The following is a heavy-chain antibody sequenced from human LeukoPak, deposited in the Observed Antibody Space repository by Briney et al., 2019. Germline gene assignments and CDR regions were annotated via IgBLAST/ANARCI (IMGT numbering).Heavy chain of an antibody. V-gene: IGHV3-33*01. Sequence: GGSLRLSCAASGFTFSSYGMHWVRQAPGKGLEWVAVIWYDGSNKYYADSVKGRFTISRDNSKNTLFLQVNSLRAEDTGVYYCARGEESGIFDYFDYWGQGTVVTVSS. D-gene: IGHD2-21*01. CDR1: GFTFSSYG. J-gene: IGHJ4*02. CDR2: IWYDGSNK. CDR3: ARGEESGIFDYFDY.